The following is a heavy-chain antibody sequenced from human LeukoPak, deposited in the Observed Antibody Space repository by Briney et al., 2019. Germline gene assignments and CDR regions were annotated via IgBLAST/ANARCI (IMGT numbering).Heavy chain of an antibody. V-gene: IGHV3-30*18. CDR1: GFTFSTYG. D-gene: IGHD6-19*01. CDR2: ISHDGSGK. Sequence: GRSLRLSCGASGFTFSTYGMHWVRQAPGKGLEWVAVISHDGSGKHYADSVKGRFSISRDNSKNTLYLQTNSLRGEDTAVYYCAKDLSGGWSLDYWGQGTLVTVSS. J-gene: IGHJ4*02. CDR3: AKDLSGGWSLDY.